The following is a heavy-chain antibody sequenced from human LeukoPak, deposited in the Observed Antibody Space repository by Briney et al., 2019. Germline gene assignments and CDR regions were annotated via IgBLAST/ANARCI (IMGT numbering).Heavy chain of an antibody. V-gene: IGHV4-39*07. CDR1: GDSVTNTRYY. J-gene: IGHJ4*02. Sequence: SETLSLTCTVSGDSVTNTRYYWGWIRQPPGKGLEWIGTIYYTGDTYYNPSLKSRVTISVDTSNDQFSLELTSVTAADTAVYYCARLRGYGDYPFDNWGQGTLVTVSS. CDR2: IYYTGDT. CDR3: ARLRGYGDYPFDN. D-gene: IGHD4-17*01.